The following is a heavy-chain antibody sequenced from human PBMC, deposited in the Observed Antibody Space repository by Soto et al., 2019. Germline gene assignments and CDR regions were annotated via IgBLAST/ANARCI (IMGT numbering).Heavy chain of an antibody. CDR1: GYTFTSYG. CDR3: ARADIVATRTLDY. J-gene: IGHJ4*02. CDR2: ISAYNGDV. V-gene: IGHV1-18*01. Sequence: ASVKVSCKASGYTFTSYGVTWVRQAPGQGLEWVAWISAYNGDVNFAQNVQGRVTMTTDTSTSTAYIELRSLRSDDTAVYYCARADIVATRTLDYWGQGTLVTVSS. D-gene: IGHD5-12*01.